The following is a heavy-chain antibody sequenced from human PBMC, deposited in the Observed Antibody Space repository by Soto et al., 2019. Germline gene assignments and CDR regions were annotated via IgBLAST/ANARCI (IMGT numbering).Heavy chain of an antibody. CDR1: GKSLSGYY. D-gene: IGHD1-26*01. CDR2: INHSGNT. Sequence: QAQLQQWGAGLLKPSETLSLTCAVYGKSLSGYYWSWIRQPPGKALEWIGEINHSGNTNYNPSLKSRVTISVDTSKNQLFLNLSSVTAADTAMYYCARHHVRGRTIAGAAEFWGQGTLVTVSS. V-gene: IGHV4-34*01. J-gene: IGHJ4*02. CDR3: ARHHVRGRTIAGAAEF.